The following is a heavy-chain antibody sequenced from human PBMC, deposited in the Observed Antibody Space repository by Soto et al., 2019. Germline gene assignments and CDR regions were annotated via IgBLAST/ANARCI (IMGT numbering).Heavy chain of an antibody. CDR1: GGSFSGYY. CDR2: INHSGST. CDR3: ARGGYIWGSYRYLGFDY. V-gene: IGHV4-34*01. D-gene: IGHD3-16*02. Sequence: SETLSLTCAVYGGSFSGYYWSWIRQPPGKGLEWIGEINHSGSTNYNPSLKSRVTISVDTSKNQFSLKLSSVTAADTAVYYCARGGYIWGSYRYLGFDYWGQGTLVTVSS. J-gene: IGHJ4*02.